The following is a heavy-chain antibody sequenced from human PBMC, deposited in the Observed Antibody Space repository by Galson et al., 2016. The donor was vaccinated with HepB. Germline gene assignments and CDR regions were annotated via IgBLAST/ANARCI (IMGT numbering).Heavy chain of an antibody. CDR2: ISGSGGST. J-gene: IGHJ4*02. CDR3: AKLVGKSVPLQGRDGYHFDY. D-gene: IGHD5-24*01. V-gene: IGHV3-23*01. CDR1: GFTFSSYA. Sequence: SLRLSCAASGFTFSSYAMSWVRQAPGKGLEWVSAISGSGGSTYYADFVKGRFTISRDNSKNTLYLQMNSLRAEDTAVYYCAKLVGKSVPLQGRDGYHFDYWGQGTLVTVFS.